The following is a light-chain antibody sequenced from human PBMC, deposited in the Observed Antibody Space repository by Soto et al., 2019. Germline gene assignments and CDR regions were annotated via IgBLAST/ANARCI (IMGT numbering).Light chain of an antibody. Sequence: EIVLTQSPGTLSLSPGERATLSCRASQSVSSSYLAWYQQKPGQAPRLLIYGASSRATGIPDRFSGSGSGTDFTLTISRLEPEDFAVYXXXXXGSSLFTFGQGTRL. CDR3: XXXGSSLFT. J-gene: IGKJ5*01. CDR1: QSVSSSY. CDR2: GAS. V-gene: IGKV3-20*01.